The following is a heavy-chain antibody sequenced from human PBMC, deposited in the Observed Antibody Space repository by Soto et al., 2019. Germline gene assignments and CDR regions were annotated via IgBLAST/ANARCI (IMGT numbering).Heavy chain of an antibody. Sequence: QVQVLESGTGLVKHSETLSLTCSVSSGSISSYYWNWIRQPPGKGLAWIGDIYHSVRSNYNTSRKSRVTILLATSKNQLSLKLCSVIAAATAVYYCARPRSVVLTPWWCDPWCQGTLVTVSS. J-gene: IGHJ5*02. D-gene: IGHD3-9*01. CDR3: ARPRSVVLTPWWCDP. CDR2: IYHSVRS. V-gene: IGHV4-59*08. CDR1: SGSISSYY.